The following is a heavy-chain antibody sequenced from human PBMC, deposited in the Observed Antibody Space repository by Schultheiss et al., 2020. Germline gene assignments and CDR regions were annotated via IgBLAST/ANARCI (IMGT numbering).Heavy chain of an antibody. CDR2: ISYDGSNK. Sequence: GGSLRLSCAASGFTFSSYAMHWVRQAPGKGLEWVAVISYDGSNKYYADSVKGRFTISRDNSKNTLYLQMNSLRAEDTAVYYCARDPRSLVVAATLGLDSDWFDPWGQGTLVTVSS. CDR3: ARDPRSLVVAATLGLDSDWFDP. J-gene: IGHJ5*02. D-gene: IGHD2-15*01. CDR1: GFTFSSYA. V-gene: IGHV3-30-3*01.